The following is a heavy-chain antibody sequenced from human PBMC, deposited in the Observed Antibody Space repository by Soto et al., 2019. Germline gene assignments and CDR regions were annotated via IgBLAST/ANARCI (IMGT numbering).Heavy chain of an antibody. J-gene: IGHJ4*02. D-gene: IGHD4-17*01. CDR1: GFTFSNYW. CDR3: ARDLRTTAHDF. Sequence: PGGSLRLSCAASGFTFSNYWMHWVRQAPGKGLVWVSRINSDASTTSYADSVKGRFAISRDNAKNMLYLQMNSLRAEDTAVYYCARDLRTTAHDFWGQGTLVTVSS. V-gene: IGHV3-74*01. CDR2: INSDASTT.